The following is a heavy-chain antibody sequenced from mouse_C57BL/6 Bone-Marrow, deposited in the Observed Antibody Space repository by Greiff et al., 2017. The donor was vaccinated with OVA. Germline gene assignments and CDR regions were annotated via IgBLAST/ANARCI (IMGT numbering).Heavy chain of an antibody. CDR2: IYPGNSDT. V-gene: IGHV1-5*01. J-gene: IGHJ1*03. Sequence: VQLQQSGTELARPGASVKMSCKTSGYTFTSYWMHWVKQRPGQGLEWIGAIYPGNSDTSYNQKFKGKAKLTAVTSASTAYMELSSLTNEDSAVYYCTRYGNYVDWYFDVWGTGTTVTVSS. CDR3: TRYGNYVDWYFDV. CDR1: GYTFTSYW. D-gene: IGHD2-1*01.